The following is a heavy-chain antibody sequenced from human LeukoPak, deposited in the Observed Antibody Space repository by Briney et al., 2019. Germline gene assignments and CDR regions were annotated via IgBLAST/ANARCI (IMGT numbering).Heavy chain of an antibody. J-gene: IGHJ6*02. Sequence: GRSLRLSCAASGFTFSSYGMHWVRQAPGKGLEWVAVISYDGSNKYYADSMKGRFTISRDNSKNTLYLQMNSLRAEDTAVYYCAKRDIVATRGYYYYGMDVWGQGTTVTVSS. CDR1: GFTFSSYG. D-gene: IGHD5-12*01. CDR3: AKRDIVATRGYYYYGMDV. CDR2: ISYDGSNK. V-gene: IGHV3-30*18.